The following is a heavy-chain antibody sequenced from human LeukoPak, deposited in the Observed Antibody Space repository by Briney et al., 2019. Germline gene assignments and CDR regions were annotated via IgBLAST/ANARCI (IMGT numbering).Heavy chain of an antibody. CDR2: IYYSGST. V-gene: IGHV4-59*01. CDR1: GGSISSYY. D-gene: IGHD5-12*01. J-gene: IGHJ4*02. Sequence: SETLSLTCTVSGGSISSYYWSWIRQPPAKGLEWIGYIYYSGSTNYNPSLKSRVTISVDTSKHQFSLKLSSVTAADTAVYYCARTEAGYDESYFDYWGQGTLVTVSS. CDR3: ARTEAGYDESYFDY.